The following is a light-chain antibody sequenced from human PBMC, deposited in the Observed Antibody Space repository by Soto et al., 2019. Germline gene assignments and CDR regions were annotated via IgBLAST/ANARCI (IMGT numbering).Light chain of an antibody. CDR2: AAS. V-gene: IGKV3-20*01. CDR1: QSVSSSY. Sequence: EIGLTQSPGTLSLSPGERATLSCRASQSVSSSYSAWYQQKPGQAPRLPIYAASSRTTGITDRFSGSGSGTDLTLTISRLEPEDFAVYYYQQYGSSPFTFGAGTKVDIK. CDR3: QQYGSSPFT. J-gene: IGKJ3*01.